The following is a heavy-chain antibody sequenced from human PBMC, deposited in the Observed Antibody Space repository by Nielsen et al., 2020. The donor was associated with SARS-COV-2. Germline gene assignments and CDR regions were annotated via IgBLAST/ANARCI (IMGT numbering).Heavy chain of an antibody. D-gene: IGHD1-1*01. V-gene: IGHV1-69*01. CDR2: ITPILGTT. Sequence: WVRQAPGQGLEWMAGITPILGTTKYAARFQGRVTLTADESTSTAYMGLSSLRSEDTAVYYCARAGWSAGTTYYYYYYYMDVWGKGTKVTVSS. CDR3: ARAGWSAGTTYYYYYYYMDV. J-gene: IGHJ6*03.